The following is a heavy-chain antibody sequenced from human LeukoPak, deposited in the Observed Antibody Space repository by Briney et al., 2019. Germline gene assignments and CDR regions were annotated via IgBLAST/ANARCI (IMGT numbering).Heavy chain of an antibody. V-gene: IGHV4-59*01. J-gene: IGHJ4*02. Sequence: PSETLSLTCTVSAGSNNSYYWSWIRQPPGKGLEWIGYTHPSGNTNYSPSLKSRVTISIDTSRNQFSLKLSSVTAADTAVYYCARVHHYYDSSGLSGNDYFDYWGQGTLVTVSS. CDR3: ARVHHYYDSSGLSGNDYFDY. CDR2: THPSGNT. CDR1: AGSNNSYY. D-gene: IGHD3-22*01.